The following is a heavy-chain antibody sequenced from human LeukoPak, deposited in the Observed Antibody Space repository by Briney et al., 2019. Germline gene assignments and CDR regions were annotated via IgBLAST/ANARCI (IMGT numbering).Heavy chain of an antibody. CDR3: ARSIGSYNAYFDY. D-gene: IGHD1-26*01. CDR2: IKQDGSEK. Sequence: GGSLRLSCAASGFTFSSYWMSWVRQAPGKGLEWVANIKQDGSEKYYVDSVKGRFTISRDNAKNSLYLQMNSLRAEDTAVYYCARSIGSYNAYFDYWGQGTLVTVSS. V-gene: IGHV3-7*01. CDR1: GFTFSSYW. J-gene: IGHJ4*02.